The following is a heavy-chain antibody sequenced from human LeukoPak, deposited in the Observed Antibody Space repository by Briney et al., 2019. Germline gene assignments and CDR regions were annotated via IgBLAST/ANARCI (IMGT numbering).Heavy chain of an antibody. V-gene: IGHV5-51*01. J-gene: IGHJ6*02. CDR2: IYPGTSGT. CDR1: GYNFPNYW. D-gene: IGHD3-10*01. CDR3: ARTNTMIRGVNYFYGMDV. Sequence: GESLKISCEGSGYNFPNYWIGWVRQMPGKGLEWMGIIYPGTSGTRYSPSFQGQVTISADKSTSTAYLQWSSLTASDTATYYCARTNTMIRGVNYFYGMDVWGQGTTVTVSS.